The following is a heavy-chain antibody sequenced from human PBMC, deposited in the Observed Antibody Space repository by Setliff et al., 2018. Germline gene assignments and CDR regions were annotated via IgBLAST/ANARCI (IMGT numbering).Heavy chain of an antibody. CDR2: ISYSGST. CDR3: ARDGAGHTESWKGHFGY. J-gene: IGHJ4*02. V-gene: IGHV4-59*02. D-gene: IGHD1-1*01. Sequence: PSETLSLTCSVSGVSVSGYFWSWIRQPPGKPLERIGYISYSGSTNYNPSLKTRVSISEDTSRNQISLRLLSVSAADTAVYFCARDGAGHTESWKGHFGYWGQGTEVTVS. CDR1: GVSVSGYF.